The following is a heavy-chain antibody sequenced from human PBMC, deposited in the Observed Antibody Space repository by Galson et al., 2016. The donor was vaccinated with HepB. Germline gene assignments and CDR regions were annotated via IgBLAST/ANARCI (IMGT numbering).Heavy chain of an antibody. CDR2: INHAGRT. CDR3: ARGGLTPIIITV. D-gene: IGHD4-11*01. CDR1: GTPLTDKY. J-gene: IGHJ4*01. V-gene: IGHV4-34*01. Sequence: SETLSLTCAVYGTPLTDKYWSWIRQTPGRGLEWIAEINHAGRTAYNPSLRSRVAIFVDTSKNQFSLALTSVTAADTGFYYCARGGLTPIIITVWGHGTLVTVS.